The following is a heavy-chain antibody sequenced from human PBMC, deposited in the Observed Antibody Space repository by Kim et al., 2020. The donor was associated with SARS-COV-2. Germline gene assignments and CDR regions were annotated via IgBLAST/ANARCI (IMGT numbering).Heavy chain of an antibody. Sequence: GGSLRLSCTASGFTFGDYAMSWVRQAPGKGLEWVGFIRSKAYGGTTEYAASVKGRFTISRDDSKSIAYLQMNSLKTEDTAVYYCTTSSSWYLPHDYWGQGTLVTVSS. J-gene: IGHJ4*02. D-gene: IGHD6-13*01. V-gene: IGHV3-49*04. CDR3: TTSSSWYLPHDY. CDR2: IRSKAYGGTT. CDR1: GFTFGDYA.